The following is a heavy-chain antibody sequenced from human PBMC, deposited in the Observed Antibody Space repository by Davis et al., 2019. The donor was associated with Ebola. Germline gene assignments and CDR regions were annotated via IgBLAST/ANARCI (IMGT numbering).Heavy chain of an antibody. CDR2: ISSNGGST. CDR1: GFTFSSYA. CDR3: VKPQHYYYDSSGYYYVPGYFQH. V-gene: IGHV3-64D*06. Sequence: GESLKISCSASGFTFSSYAMHWVRQAPGKGLEYVSAISSNGGSTYYADSVKGRFTISRDNSKNTLYLQMSSLRAEDTAVYYCVKPQHYYYDSSGYYYVPGYFQHWGQGTLVTVSS. J-gene: IGHJ1*01. D-gene: IGHD3-22*01.